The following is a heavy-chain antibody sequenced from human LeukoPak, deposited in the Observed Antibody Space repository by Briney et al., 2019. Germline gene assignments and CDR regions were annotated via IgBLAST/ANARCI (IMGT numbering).Heavy chain of an antibody. J-gene: IGHJ6*03. Sequence: SVKVSCKASGGTFISYAISWVRQAPGQGLEWMGGIIPIFGTANYAQKFQGRVTITTDESTSTAYMELSSLRSEDTAVYYCARDTLTSSTRPYYYYYYMDVWGKGTTVTVSS. CDR2: IIPIFGTA. V-gene: IGHV1-69*05. CDR1: GGTFISYA. CDR3: ARDTLTSSTRPYYYYYYMDV. D-gene: IGHD2-2*01.